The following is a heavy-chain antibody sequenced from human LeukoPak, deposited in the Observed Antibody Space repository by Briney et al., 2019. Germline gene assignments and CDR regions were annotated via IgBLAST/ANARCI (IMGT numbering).Heavy chain of an antibody. CDR1: GFTFSSYA. D-gene: IGHD3-3*01. V-gene: IGHV3-30-3*01. J-gene: IGHJ4*02. Sequence: PGRSLRLSCAASGFTFSSYAMHWVRQVPGKGLEWVAVISYDGSNKYYADSVKGRFTISRDNSKNTLYLQMNSLRAEDTAVYYCARSPRNYDFWSGYFDYWGQGTLVTVSS. CDR2: ISYDGSNK. CDR3: ARSPRNYDFWSGYFDY.